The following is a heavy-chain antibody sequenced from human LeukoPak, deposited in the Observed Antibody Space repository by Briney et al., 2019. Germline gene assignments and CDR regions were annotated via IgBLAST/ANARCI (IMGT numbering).Heavy chain of an antibody. CDR1: RSSFTNYW. V-gene: IGHV5-51*01. J-gene: IGHJ4*02. Sequence: GDSLNITCKGSRSSFTNYWIAWVRQMPGKGLEWMGIIYPGDSDIRYSPSFQGQVTISADKSLITAYLQWSSLKASDSGMYYCARRSEGGDSYINSNLDYWGQGTLVTVSS. D-gene: IGHD5-18*01. CDR3: ARRSEGGDSYINSNLDY. CDR2: IYPGDSDI.